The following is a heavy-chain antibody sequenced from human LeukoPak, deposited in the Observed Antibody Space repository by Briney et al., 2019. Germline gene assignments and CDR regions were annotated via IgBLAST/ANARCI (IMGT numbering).Heavy chain of an antibody. V-gene: IGHV1-24*01. CDR3: ATDLGYCSGGSCYSNY. CDR2: FDPEDGET. CDR1: GYTLTELS. J-gene: IGHJ4*02. Sequence: ASVKVSCKVSGYTLTELSMHWVRQAPGKGLEWMGGFDPEDGETIYAQKFQGRVTMTEDTSTDTVYMELSSLRSEDTAVYYCATDLGYCSGGSCYSNYWGQGTLVTVSS. D-gene: IGHD2-15*01.